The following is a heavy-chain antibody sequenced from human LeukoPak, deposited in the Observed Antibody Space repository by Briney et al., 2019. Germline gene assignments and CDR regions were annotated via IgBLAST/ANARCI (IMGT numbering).Heavy chain of an antibody. J-gene: IGHJ4*02. D-gene: IGHD2-21*02. CDR3: ATKGAYCGGDCYSMDY. Sequence: SVKVSCKASGGTFSGYAISWVRQAPGQGLEWMGGIIPIFGTANYAQKFQGRVTITADESTSTAYMELSSLRSEDTAVYYCATKGAYCGGDCYSMDYWGQGTLVTVSS. V-gene: IGHV1-69*01. CDR1: GGTFSGYA. CDR2: IIPIFGTA.